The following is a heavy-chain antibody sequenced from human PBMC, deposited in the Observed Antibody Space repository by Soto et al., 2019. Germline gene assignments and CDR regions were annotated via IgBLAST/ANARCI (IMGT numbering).Heavy chain of an antibody. CDR2: ISGSGGST. CDR3: ARAGGFGGYWYFDL. V-gene: IGHV3-23*01. D-gene: IGHD3-10*01. CDR1: GFTFSSYA. Sequence: EVQLLESGGGLVQPGGSLRLSCAASGFTFSSYAMSWVRQAPGKGLEWVSAISGSGGSTYYADSVKGRFTISRDNSKNTLYLQMNSLRAEDTAVSYCARAGGFGGYWYFDLWGLGTLVTVSS. J-gene: IGHJ2*01.